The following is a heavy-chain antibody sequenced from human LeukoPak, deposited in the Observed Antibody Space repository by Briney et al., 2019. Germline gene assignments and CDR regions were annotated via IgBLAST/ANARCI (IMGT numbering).Heavy chain of an antibody. J-gene: IGHJ4*02. Sequence: ASVKVSCKASGYTFTSYGISWVRQAPGQGLEWMGWISAYNGNTNYAQKLQGRVTMTTDTSTSTAYMELRSLRSDDTAVYYCARDLHHILTDYNYYWVQGTLVTVSS. CDR1: GYTFTSYG. CDR2: ISAYNGNT. D-gene: IGHD3-9*01. CDR3: ARDLHHILTDYNYY. V-gene: IGHV1-18*01.